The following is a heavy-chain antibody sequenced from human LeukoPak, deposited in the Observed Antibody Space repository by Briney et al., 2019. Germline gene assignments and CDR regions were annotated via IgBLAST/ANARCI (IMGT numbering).Heavy chain of an antibody. CDR2: IIPIFGTA. Sequence: SVKVSCKASGGTFSSYAISWVRQAPGQGLEWMGGIIPIFGTANYAQKFQGGVTITADESTSTAYMELSSLRSEDTAVYYCARDYSPNYDYVWGSYRYNLGYFDYWGQGTLVTVSS. J-gene: IGHJ4*02. D-gene: IGHD3-16*02. V-gene: IGHV1-69*01. CDR1: GGTFSSYA. CDR3: ARDYSPNYDYVWGSYRYNLGYFDY.